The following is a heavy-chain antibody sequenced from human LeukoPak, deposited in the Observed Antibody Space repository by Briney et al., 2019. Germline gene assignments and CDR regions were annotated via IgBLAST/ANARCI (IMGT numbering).Heavy chain of an antibody. J-gene: IGHJ4*02. CDR1: GGTFSSYA. D-gene: IGHD5-24*01. CDR2: IIPIFGTA. CDR3: ARDRGIEMATLYYFDY. Sequence: ASVKVSCKASGGTFSSYAISWVRQTPGQGLEWMGGIIPIFGTANYAQKFQGRVTITADESTSTAYMEPSSLRSEDTAVYYCARDRGIEMATLYYFDYWGQGTLVTVSS. V-gene: IGHV1-69*13.